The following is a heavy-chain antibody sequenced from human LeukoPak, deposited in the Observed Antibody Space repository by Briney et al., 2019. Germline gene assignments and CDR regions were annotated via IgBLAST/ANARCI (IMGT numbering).Heavy chain of an antibody. V-gene: IGHV3-48*03. D-gene: IGHD3-3*01. CDR2: ISSSGSTI. CDR3: ARVGTTIFGVVIMGFDY. CDR1: GFTFSSYE. J-gene: IGHJ4*02. Sequence: PGGSLRLSCAASGFTFSSYEMNWVRQAPGKGLEWVSYISSSGSTIYYADSVKGRFTISRDNAKNSLYLQMNSLRAEDTAVYYCARVGTTIFGVVIMGFDYWGQGTLVTVSS.